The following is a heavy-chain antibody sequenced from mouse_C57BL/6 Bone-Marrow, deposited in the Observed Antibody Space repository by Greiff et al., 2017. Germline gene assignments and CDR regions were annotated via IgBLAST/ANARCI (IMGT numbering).Heavy chain of an antibody. CDR2: IHPNSGST. CDR1: GYTFTSYW. D-gene: IGHD1-1*01. Sequence: VQLQQPGAELVKPGASVKLSCKASGYTFTSYWMHWVKQRPGQGLEWIGMIHPNSGSTNYNEKFKSKATLTVDKSSSTAYMQLSSLTSEDSAVYYCARSRDYYGSSYFAYWGQGTLVTVSA. J-gene: IGHJ3*01. V-gene: IGHV1-64*01. CDR3: ARSRDYYGSSYFAY.